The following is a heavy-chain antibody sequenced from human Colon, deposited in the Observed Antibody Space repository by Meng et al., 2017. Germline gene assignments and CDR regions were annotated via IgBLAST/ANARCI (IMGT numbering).Heavy chain of an antibody. Sequence: QVHLQEAGQGLVNPSETLSLPCTVSGGSMSGYYWNWIRQPAGKGLEWIGHIYSSGRTNYNPSLKSRVTISVDSSKNQFSLNLTSVTAADTAVYFCARVQRFCTGGICSNWFDPWGQGTLVTVSS. V-gene: IGHV4-4*07. D-gene: IGHD2-15*01. CDR3: ARVQRFCTGGICSNWFDP. CDR1: GGSMSGYY. CDR2: IYSSGRT. J-gene: IGHJ5*02.